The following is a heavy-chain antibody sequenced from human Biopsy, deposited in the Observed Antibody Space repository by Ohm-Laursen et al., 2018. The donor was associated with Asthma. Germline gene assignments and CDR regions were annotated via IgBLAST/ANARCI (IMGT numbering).Heavy chain of an antibody. Sequence: SLRLSCAASGFNFHNYGMNWVRRAPGKGLEWVAQILFDGRKINYPDSVKGRFTITRDNSKNMVYLQMNSLRPEDTAVYYCAKDRVAGRSYYFDYWGQGSLVSVSS. CDR1: GFNFHNYG. CDR2: ILFDGRKI. D-gene: IGHD6-13*01. J-gene: IGHJ4*02. CDR3: AKDRVAGRSYYFDY. V-gene: IGHV3-30*18.